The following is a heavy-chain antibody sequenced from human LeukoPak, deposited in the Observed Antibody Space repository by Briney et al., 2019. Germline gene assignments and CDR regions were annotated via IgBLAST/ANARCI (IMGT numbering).Heavy chain of an antibody. D-gene: IGHD5/OR15-5a*01. Sequence: PGGSLRLSCAASGFTFISYSMNWVRQAPGKGLEWISYINGIGGGINYAESVKGRFTISRDTVKNSLYLQMNSLSDEDTAIYYCARDHIYASDYWGQGTLVTVTS. CDR1: GFTFISYS. CDR3: ARDHIYASDY. CDR2: INGIGGGI. V-gene: IGHV3-48*02. J-gene: IGHJ4*02.